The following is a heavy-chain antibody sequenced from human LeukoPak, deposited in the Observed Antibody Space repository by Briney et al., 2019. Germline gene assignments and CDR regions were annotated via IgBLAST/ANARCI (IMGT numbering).Heavy chain of an antibody. CDR2: ISGDGGDT. CDR3: AKERDTAMVTIDY. J-gene: IGHJ4*02. CDR1: GFTFSSYA. D-gene: IGHD5-18*01. Sequence: GGSLRLSCAASGFTFSSYAMNWVRQAPGKGLEWVSTISGDGGDTHYADSVRGRFTISRDNSKNTLYLQMNSLRAEDTAVYYCAKERDTAMVTIDYWGQGTLVTVST. V-gene: IGHV3-23*01.